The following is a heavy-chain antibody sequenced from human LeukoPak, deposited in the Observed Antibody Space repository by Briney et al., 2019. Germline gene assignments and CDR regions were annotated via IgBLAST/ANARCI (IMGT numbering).Heavy chain of an antibody. V-gene: IGHV1-58*01. D-gene: IGHD3-10*01. CDR1: GFTFTRSA. CDR3: AAVWDWFGESIRWGIDG. Sequence: AASVKVSYKACGFTFTRSAVQWVQQARGQRLEWIGWIVVGSGNTNYAQKFQERVTITRDMSTSTAYMELSCLRSEDTAVYYCAAVWDWFGESIRWGIDGWGQGSTVTVSS. CDR2: IVVGSGNT. J-gene: IGHJ6*02.